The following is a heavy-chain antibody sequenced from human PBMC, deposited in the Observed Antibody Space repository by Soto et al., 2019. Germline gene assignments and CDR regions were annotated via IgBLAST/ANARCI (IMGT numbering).Heavy chain of an antibody. CDR2: IKSKTDGGTT. CDR1: GFTFSNAW. D-gene: IGHD2-2*01. Sequence: GGSLRLSCAASGFTFSNAWMSWVRQAPGKGLEWVGRIKSKTDGGTTDYAAPVKGRFTISRDDSKNTLYLQMNSLKTEDTAVYYCTTTSTSCSTCYYYGMDVWGQGTTVTVSS. V-gene: IGHV3-15*01. CDR3: TTTSTSCSTCYYYGMDV. J-gene: IGHJ6*02.